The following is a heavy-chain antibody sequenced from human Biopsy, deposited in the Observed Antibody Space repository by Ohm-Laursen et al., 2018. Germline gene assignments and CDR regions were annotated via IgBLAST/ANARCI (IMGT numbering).Heavy chain of an antibody. V-gene: IGHV1-69*04. CDR1: GGTLTSLD. CDR2: IDPFTGVT. Sequence: SSVKVSCKVSGGTLTSLDISWVRQAPGQGLEWMGRIDPFTGVTNYAHNFQGRVTITADRSTPTAYVEVSSLRSDDTAVFYCATDARWDLSLDAFHVWGQGTKVTVSS. D-gene: IGHD1-26*01. CDR3: ATDARWDLSLDAFHV. J-gene: IGHJ3*01.